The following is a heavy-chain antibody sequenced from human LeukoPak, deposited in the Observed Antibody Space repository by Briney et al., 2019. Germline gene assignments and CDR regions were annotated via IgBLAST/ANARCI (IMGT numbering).Heavy chain of an antibody. J-gene: IGHJ4*02. V-gene: IGHV4-39*07. Sequence: PSETLSLTCTVSGGSISSSSYYWGWIRQPPGKGLEWIGSIYYSGSTYYNPSLKSRVTISVDTSKNQFSLKLSSVTAADTAVYYCARGRPGFKCDYWGQGTLVTVSS. CDR1: GGSISSSSYY. CDR2: IYYSGST. CDR3: ARGRPGFKCDY.